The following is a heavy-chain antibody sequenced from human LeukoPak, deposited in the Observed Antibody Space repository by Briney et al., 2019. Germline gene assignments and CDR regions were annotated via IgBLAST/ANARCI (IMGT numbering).Heavy chain of an antibody. CDR2: ISGSGGST. CDR3: AVNEGYYDYFDY. D-gene: IGHD1-26*01. V-gene: IGHV3-23*01. CDR1: GFTFSSYT. Sequence: GGSLRLSCAASGFTFSSYTMSWVSQAPGKGLEWVSAISGSGGSTYYADSVKGRFTISRDSSKNTLYLQMNSLRAEDTAVYYCAVNEGYYDYFDYWGQGTLVTVSS. J-gene: IGHJ4*02.